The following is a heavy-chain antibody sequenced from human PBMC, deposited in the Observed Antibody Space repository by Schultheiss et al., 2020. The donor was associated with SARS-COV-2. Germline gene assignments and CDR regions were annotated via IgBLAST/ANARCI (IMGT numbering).Heavy chain of an antibody. D-gene: IGHD4-17*01. CDR1: GFTFSSYW. J-gene: IGHJ4*02. Sequence: GGSLRLSCAASGFTFSSYWMSWVRQAPGKGLEWVAVISYDGSNKYYADSVKGRFTISRDNSKNTLYLQMNSLRAEDTAVYYCAKGLHGDRPLWGQGTLVTVSS. V-gene: IGHV3-30*18. CDR3: AKGLHGDRPL. CDR2: ISYDGSNK.